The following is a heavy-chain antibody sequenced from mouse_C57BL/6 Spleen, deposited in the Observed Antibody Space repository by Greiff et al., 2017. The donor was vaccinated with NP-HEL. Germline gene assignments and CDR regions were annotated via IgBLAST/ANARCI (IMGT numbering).Heavy chain of an antibody. J-gene: IGHJ2*01. CDR1: GFTFSDYG. V-gene: IGHV5-17*01. D-gene: IGHD1-1*01. CDR3: SREDITTVVFDY. CDR2: ISSGSSTI. Sequence: EVKLMESGGGLVKPGGSLKLSCAASGFTFSDYGMHWVRQAPEKGLEWVAYISSGSSTIYYADTVKGRFTISRDNAKNTLFLQMTSLRSEDTAMYYWSREDITTVVFDYWGQGTTLTVSS.